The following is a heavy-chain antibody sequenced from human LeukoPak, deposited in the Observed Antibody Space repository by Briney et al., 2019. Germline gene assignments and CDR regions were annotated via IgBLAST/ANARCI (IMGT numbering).Heavy chain of an antibody. CDR2: INPNSGGT. CDR1: GGTFSSYA. Sequence: ASVKVSCKASGGTFSSYAISWVRQAPGQGLEWMGRINPNSGGTNYAQKFQGRVTMTRDTSISTAYMELSRLRSDDTAVYYCAAEFSNEQWLDWDYWGQGTLVTVSS. V-gene: IGHV1-2*06. J-gene: IGHJ4*02. CDR3: AAEFSNEQWLDWDY. D-gene: IGHD6-19*01.